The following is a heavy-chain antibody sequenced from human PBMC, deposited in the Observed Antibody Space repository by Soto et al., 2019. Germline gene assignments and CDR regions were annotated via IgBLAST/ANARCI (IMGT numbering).Heavy chain of an antibody. Sequence: SVKASCKASGYIHTAYYIHWVRQETVQGLAWMGSLTNNSGGKDSEKKFKGRVNMPRDTSISIASMEMSRVIPDDTAVYYCARDDYGESWDYG. J-gene: IGHJ6*01. CDR1: GYIHTAYY. D-gene: IGHD4-17*01. CDR2: LTNNSGGK. CDR3: ARDDYGESWDYG. V-gene: IGHV1-2*02.